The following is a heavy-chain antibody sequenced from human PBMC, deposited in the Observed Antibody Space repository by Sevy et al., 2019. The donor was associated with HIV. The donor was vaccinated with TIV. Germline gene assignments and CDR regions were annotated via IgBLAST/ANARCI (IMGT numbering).Heavy chain of an antibody. D-gene: IGHD2-8*02. Sequence: SETLSLTCTVSGASITTYYWSWFRQPAGKGLEWIGRMHSGGNTNYNPSLQGRVTMSLDTSKNQFSLTLDFVTAADAGVYYCARDTGKNYWGQGILVNVSS. J-gene: IGHJ4*02. CDR2: MHSGGNT. CDR1: GASITTYY. V-gene: IGHV4-4*07. CDR3: ARDTGKNY.